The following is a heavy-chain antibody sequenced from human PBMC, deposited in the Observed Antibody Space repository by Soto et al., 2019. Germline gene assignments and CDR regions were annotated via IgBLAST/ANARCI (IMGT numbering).Heavy chain of an antibody. CDR2: IYHSGST. Sequence: QVQLQDSGPGLVKPSGTLSLTCAVSSGSISSSNWCSWVLQPPGKGLEWIGEIYHSGSTNYNPSLKSRVTISVDKSKNQFSLKLSAVTAADTAVYYCARRLDGLRARGDFDIWGQGTMVTVSS. CDR1: SGSISSSNW. CDR3: ARRLDGLRARGDFDI. V-gene: IGHV4-4*02. D-gene: IGHD3-16*01. J-gene: IGHJ3*02.